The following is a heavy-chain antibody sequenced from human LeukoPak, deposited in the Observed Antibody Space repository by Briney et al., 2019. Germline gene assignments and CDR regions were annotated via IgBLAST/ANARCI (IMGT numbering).Heavy chain of an antibody. D-gene: IGHD3-22*01. Sequence: GGSLRLSCAASGFRFSRYWMSWVRHAPGKGLEWVANIKEDGSEKYYVDSVKGRFSISRDNAKNSLYLQMKSLRAEDTAVYYCARVRVYYYDSSGYSDYWGQGTLVTVSS. CDR3: ARVRVYYYDSSGYSDY. CDR1: GFRFSRYW. V-gene: IGHV3-7*01. CDR2: IKEDGSEK. J-gene: IGHJ4*02.